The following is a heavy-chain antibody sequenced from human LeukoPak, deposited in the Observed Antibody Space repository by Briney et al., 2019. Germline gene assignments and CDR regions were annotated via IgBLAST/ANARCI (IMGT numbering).Heavy chain of an antibody. CDR2: INHSGSA. CDR1: GGSFSGYY. CDR3: ARVRFLEWLTSNYMDV. D-gene: IGHD3-3*01. Sequence: SETLSLTCAVYGGSFSGYYWSWIRQPPGKGLEWIGEINHSGSATYNPSLKSRVTISVDTPKNQFSLKLSSVTAADTAVYYCARVRFLEWLTSNYMDVWGKGTTVTVSS. V-gene: IGHV4-34*01. J-gene: IGHJ6*03.